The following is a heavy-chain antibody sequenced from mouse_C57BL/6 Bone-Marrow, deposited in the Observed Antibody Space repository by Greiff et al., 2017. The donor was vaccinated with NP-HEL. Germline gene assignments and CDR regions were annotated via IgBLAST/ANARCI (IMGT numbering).Heavy chain of an antibody. CDR1: GYTFTSYG. V-gene: IGHV1-81*01. D-gene: IGHD1-1*01. J-gene: IGHJ3*01. Sequence: QVQLQQSGAELARPGASVKLSCKASGYTFTSYGISWVKQRTGQGLEWIGEIYPRSGNTYYNEKFKGKATLTADKSSSTASMELRSLTSEDSAVYFSARECYYGTLFAYWGQGTLVTVSA. CDR2: IYPRSGNT. CDR3: ARECYYGTLFAY.